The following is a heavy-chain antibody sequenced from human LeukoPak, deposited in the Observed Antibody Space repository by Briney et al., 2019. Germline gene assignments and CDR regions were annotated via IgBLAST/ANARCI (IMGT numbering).Heavy chain of an antibody. Sequence: SVKVSCKASGGTFSSYAISWVRQAPGQGLEWMGRIIPILGIANYAQKFQGRVTITADKSTSTAYMELSSLRSEDTAVYYCARGYDFRSGPDFDPWGQGTLVTVSS. D-gene: IGHD3-3*01. V-gene: IGHV1-69*04. J-gene: IGHJ5*02. CDR2: IIPILGIA. CDR3: ARGYDFRSGPDFDP. CDR1: GGTFSSYA.